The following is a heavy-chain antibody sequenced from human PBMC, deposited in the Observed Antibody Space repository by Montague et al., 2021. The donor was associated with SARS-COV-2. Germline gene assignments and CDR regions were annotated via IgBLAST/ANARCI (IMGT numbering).Heavy chain of an antibody. V-gene: IGHV3-30*04. CDR1: GFIFSSYA. CDR3: ARDYSDSVLLWFGELPSQPIDY. D-gene: IGHD3-10*01. J-gene: IGHJ4*02. CDR2: ISYDGSNK. Sequence: SLRLSCAASGFIFSSYAMHWVRQAPGKGLEWVAVISYDGSNKYYADSVKGRFTISRDNSKNTLYLQMNSLRAEDTAVYYCARDYSDSVLLWFGELPSQPIDYWGQGTLVTVSS.